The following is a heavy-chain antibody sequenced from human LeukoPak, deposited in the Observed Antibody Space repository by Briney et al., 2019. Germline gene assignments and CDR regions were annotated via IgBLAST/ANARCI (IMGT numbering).Heavy chain of an antibody. V-gene: IGHV1-2*02. D-gene: IGHD3-10*01. J-gene: IGHJ4*02. CDR1: GYSFTGYY. Sequence: VASVKVSCKASGYSFTGYYIHWVRQAPGQGQEWMAWIIPDNGGTKLGQNFQGRVTLTRDMSISTANLELSRLRYDDKAVYYCARGWFSNGSGSPEVVLDYWGQGTLVTVSS. CDR3: ARGWFSNGSGSPEVVLDY. CDR2: IIPDNGGT.